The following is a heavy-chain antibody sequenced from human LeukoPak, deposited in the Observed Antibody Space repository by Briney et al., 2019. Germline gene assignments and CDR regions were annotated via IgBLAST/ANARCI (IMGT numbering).Heavy chain of an antibody. J-gene: IGHJ6*03. D-gene: IGHD5-18*01. Sequence: PSETLSLTCTVSGYSISSGYFWGWIRPPPGKGLEWIGTIYNSGSTYYNASLESRVTISVDTSKNQFSLKLSSVTAADTAVYYCARARGYSYGRYYYYYYMDVWGKGTTVTISS. CDR3: ARARGYSYGRYYYYYYMDV. CDR2: IYNSGST. V-gene: IGHV4-38-2*02. CDR1: GYSISSGYF.